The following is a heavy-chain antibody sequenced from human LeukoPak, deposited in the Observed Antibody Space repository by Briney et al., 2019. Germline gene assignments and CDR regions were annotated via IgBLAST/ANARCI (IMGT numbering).Heavy chain of an antibody. D-gene: IGHD6-13*01. Sequence: PSETLSLTCTVSGGSISSYYWSWIRQPAGKGLEWIGRIYTSGSTNYNPSLKSRVTMSVDTSKNQFSLKLSSVTAADTAVYYCARSGIAAAGTYFDYWGQGILVTVSS. CDR3: ARSGIAAAGTYFDY. J-gene: IGHJ4*02. CDR2: IYTSGST. V-gene: IGHV4-4*07. CDR1: GGSISSYY.